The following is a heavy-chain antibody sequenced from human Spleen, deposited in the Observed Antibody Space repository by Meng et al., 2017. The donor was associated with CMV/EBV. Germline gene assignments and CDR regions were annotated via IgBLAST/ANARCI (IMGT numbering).Heavy chain of an antibody. CDR3: ARGFGFGQPDGY. CDR2: ISSSSSYI. D-gene: IGHD3-16*01. Sequence: LSLTCAASGFTFSSYSMNWVRQAPGKGLEWVSSISSSSSYIYYADSVKGRFTISRDNAKNSLYLQMNSLRAEDTAVYYCARGFGFGQPDGYWGQGTLVTVSS. CDR1: GFTFSSYS. V-gene: IGHV3-21*01. J-gene: IGHJ4*02.